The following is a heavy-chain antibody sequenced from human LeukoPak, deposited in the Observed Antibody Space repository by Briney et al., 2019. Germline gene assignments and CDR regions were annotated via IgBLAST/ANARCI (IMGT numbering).Heavy chain of an antibody. Sequence: GGSLRLSCGGSGFTVNHFNHYWMHWFRLAPGKGLEWVSTIGGSGVGTYYSDSVKGRFTISRANSQNTLYLEMKSLRAEDTAVYYCARDLGDPTDYWGQGTLVTVSS. J-gene: IGHJ4*02. CDR1: GFTVNHFNHYW. V-gene: IGHV3-23*01. CDR3: ARDLGDPTDY. CDR2: IGGSGVGT. D-gene: IGHD2-21*02.